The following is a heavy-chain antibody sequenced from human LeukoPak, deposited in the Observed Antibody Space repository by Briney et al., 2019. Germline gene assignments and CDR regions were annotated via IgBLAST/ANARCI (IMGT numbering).Heavy chain of an antibody. CDR2: IYPGDSDT. J-gene: IGHJ3*02. CDR3: ARRSNYYGSDAFDI. CDR1: GYSFTSYW. V-gene: IGHV5-51*01. Sequence: GESLQIACKGSGYSFTSYWIGWVRQMPGKGLEWMGIIYPGDSDTRYSPSFQGQVTISADKSISTAYLQWSSLKASDTAMYYCARRSNYYGSDAFDIWGQGTMVTVSS. D-gene: IGHD3-10*01.